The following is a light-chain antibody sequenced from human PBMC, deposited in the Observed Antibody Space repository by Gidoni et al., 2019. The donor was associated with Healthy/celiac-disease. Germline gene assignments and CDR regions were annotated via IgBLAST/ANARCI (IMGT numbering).Light chain of an antibody. Sequence: DIQMTQSPSSLSASVGDRVTITCRESQSISSYLNWYQQNPGKAPKLLIYAASSLQSGVPSRFRGSGSGTAFTLPIRSLQPEDFAPYYCQPSYSTFGQGTKVEIK. CDR1: QSISSY. V-gene: IGKV1-39*01. CDR2: AAS. J-gene: IGKJ1*01. CDR3: QPSYST.